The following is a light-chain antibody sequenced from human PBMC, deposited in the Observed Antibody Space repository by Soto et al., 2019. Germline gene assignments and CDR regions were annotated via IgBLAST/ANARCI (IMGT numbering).Light chain of an antibody. CDR1: QSVNSNY. CDR3: QQYGRT. Sequence: DIVLTQSPGTLSLSPGERATLSCRASQSVNSNYIAWYQQKPGQAPRLLIFGASTRATGISDRFRGSGSGTDFTLTINRLEPEDFAVYYCQQYGRTFGQGTKLEIK. CDR2: GAS. J-gene: IGKJ2*01. V-gene: IGKV3-20*01.